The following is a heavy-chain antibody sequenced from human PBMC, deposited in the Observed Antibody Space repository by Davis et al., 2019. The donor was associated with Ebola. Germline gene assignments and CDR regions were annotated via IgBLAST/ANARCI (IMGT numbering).Heavy chain of an antibody. V-gene: IGHV4-59*08. D-gene: IGHD5-24*01. Sequence: MPGGSLRLSCTVSGDSISSYCWTWIRQPPGKGLEWIGFTYYSGSTNYNPSLKSRVTISIDTSKNQFSLKLSSVTAADTAVYYCVRGDGRFDYWGQGALVTVSS. CDR2: TYYSGST. J-gene: IGHJ4*02. CDR3: VRGDGRFDY. CDR1: GDSISSYC.